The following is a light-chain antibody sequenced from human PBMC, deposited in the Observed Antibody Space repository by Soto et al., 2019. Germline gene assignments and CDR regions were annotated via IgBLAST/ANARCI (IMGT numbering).Light chain of an antibody. CDR3: ASGDGSVNGWV. CDR2: SNT. Sequence: QSVLTQSPSASGTPGQRVTISCSGGSSDIGRDTVNWYQQLPGTAPKLLIFSNTQRPPGVPDRFSGAKSGTSASLAISGLHYEDEDDYYCASGDGSVNGWVFGGGTKLTVL. V-gene: IGLV1-44*01. CDR1: SSDIGRDT. J-gene: IGLJ3*02.